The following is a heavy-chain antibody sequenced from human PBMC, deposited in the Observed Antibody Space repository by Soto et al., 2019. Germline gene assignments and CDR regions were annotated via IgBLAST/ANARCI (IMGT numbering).Heavy chain of an antibody. Sequence: SETLSLTCTVSGGSFNSYCWSWIRQPPGKGLEWIAYIFDSGNANYNPSLKSRVTISVDTSKNQFSLKLTSVTAADTAVYYCARHRRTTVAKFYFDNWGQGALVTVSS. V-gene: IGHV4-59*08. D-gene: IGHD4-4*01. J-gene: IGHJ4*02. CDR3: ARHRRTTVAKFYFDN. CDR2: IFDSGNA. CDR1: GGSFNSYC.